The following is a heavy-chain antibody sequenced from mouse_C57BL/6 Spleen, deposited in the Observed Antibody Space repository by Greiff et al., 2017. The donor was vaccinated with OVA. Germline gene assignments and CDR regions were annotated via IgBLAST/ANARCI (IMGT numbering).Heavy chain of an antibody. CDR3: ARGGDYGSQYYFDY. D-gene: IGHD1-1*01. CDR2: IDPSASET. J-gene: IGHJ2*01. V-gene: IGHV1-52*01. CDR1: GYTFTSYW. Sequence: QVQLQQPGAELVRPGSSVKLSCKASGYTFTSYWMHWVKQRPIQGLDWIGNIDPSASETHYNQKFKDKATLTVDKSSSTAYLQLSSLTCGDSAVDYCARGGDYGSQYYFDYWGQGTTLTVSS.